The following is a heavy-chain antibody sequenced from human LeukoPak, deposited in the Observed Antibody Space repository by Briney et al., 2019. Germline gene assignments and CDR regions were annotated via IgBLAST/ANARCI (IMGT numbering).Heavy chain of an antibody. CDR2: INHSGST. Sequence: PSETLSLTCAVYGGSFSGYYWSWIRQPPGKGLEWIGEINHSGSTNYNPSLKSRVTISVDTSKNQFSLKLSSVTAADTAVYYCARGWIAAAWQDYWGQGTLVTVSS. D-gene: IGHD6-13*01. V-gene: IGHV4-34*01. CDR1: GGSFSGYY. CDR3: ARGWIAAAWQDY. J-gene: IGHJ4*02.